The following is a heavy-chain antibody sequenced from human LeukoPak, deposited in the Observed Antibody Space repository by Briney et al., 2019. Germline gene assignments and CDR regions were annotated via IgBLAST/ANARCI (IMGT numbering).Heavy chain of an antibody. CDR3: ARGQQRVYNWFDP. V-gene: IGHV3-30*03. J-gene: IGHJ5*02. D-gene: IGHD6-13*01. CDR2: ISYDGSNK. Sequence: GGSLRLSCAASGFTFSSYWMSWVRQAPGKGLEWVAVISYDGSNKYYADSVKGRFTISRDNSKNTLYLQMNSLRAEDTAVYYCARGQQRVYNWFDPWGQGTLVTVSS. CDR1: GFTFSSYW.